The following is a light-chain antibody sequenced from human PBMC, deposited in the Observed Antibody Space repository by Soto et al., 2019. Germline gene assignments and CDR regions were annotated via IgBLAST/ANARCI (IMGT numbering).Light chain of an antibody. V-gene: IGLV4-69*01. J-gene: IGLJ2*01. CDR3: QTWGTGTLV. CDR1: SKHSSYA. Sequence: QHVLTQSPSASASLGASVKLTCTLSSKHSSYAIAWQQQQPEKGPRYLMKLNSDGSHNKGDGIPDRFSGSSSGAERYLTISSLQSEDEADYYCQTWGTGTLVFGGGTKLTVL. CDR2: LNSDGSH.